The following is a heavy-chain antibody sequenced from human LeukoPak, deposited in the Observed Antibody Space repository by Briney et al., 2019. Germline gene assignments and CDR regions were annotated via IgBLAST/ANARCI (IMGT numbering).Heavy chain of an antibody. Sequence: SETLSLTCTVSGGSICSYYWSWIRQPPGKGLEWIGYIYYSGSTNYNPSLKSRVTISVDTSKNQFSLKLSSVTAADTAVYYCARARNTATEWAIDYWGQGTLVTVSS. CDR3: ARARNTATEWAIDY. CDR2: IYYSGST. J-gene: IGHJ4*02. D-gene: IGHD5-18*01. CDR1: GGSICSYY. V-gene: IGHV4-59*01.